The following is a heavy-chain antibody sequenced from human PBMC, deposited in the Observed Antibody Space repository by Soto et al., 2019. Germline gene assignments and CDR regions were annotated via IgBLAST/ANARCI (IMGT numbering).Heavy chain of an antibody. J-gene: IGHJ4*02. CDR3: AKTGYDFWSGLDY. Sequence: GGSLRLSCAASGFTFSSYGMHWVRQAPGKGLEWVAVISYDGSNKYYVDSVKGRFTISRDNSKNTLYLQMNSLRAEDTAVYYCAKTGYDFWSGLDYWGQGTLVTVSS. V-gene: IGHV3-30*18. CDR1: GFTFSSYG. D-gene: IGHD3-3*01. CDR2: ISYDGSNK.